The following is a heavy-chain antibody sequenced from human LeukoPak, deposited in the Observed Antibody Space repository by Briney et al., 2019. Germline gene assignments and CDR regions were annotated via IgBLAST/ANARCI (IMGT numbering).Heavy chain of an antibody. Sequence: GESLKISCQGSGYTFTSYWIGWVRQMPGKGLEWMGIIYPGDSDTRYSPSFQDQVTISADKSISTAYLQWSSLKASDTAMYYCARQEAAAGTIDYWGQGTQVTVSS. V-gene: IGHV5-51*01. D-gene: IGHD6-13*01. J-gene: IGHJ4*02. CDR3: ARQEAAAGTIDY. CDR1: GYTFTSYW. CDR2: IYPGDSDT.